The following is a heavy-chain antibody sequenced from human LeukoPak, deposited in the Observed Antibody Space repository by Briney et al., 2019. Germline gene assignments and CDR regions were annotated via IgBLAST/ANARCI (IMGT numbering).Heavy chain of an antibody. D-gene: IGHD2-15*01. Sequence: GGSLRLSCAASGFTFSKYDMNWVRQAPGKGLEWVSYISSSGTTIYYADSVKGRFTISRDNGKNSLYLQMNSLRDEDTAVYYCAREPYCSGGSCYRHFDYWGQGTLVTVS. J-gene: IGHJ4*02. V-gene: IGHV3-48*02. CDR1: GFTFSKYD. CDR2: ISSSGTTI. CDR3: AREPYCSGGSCYRHFDY.